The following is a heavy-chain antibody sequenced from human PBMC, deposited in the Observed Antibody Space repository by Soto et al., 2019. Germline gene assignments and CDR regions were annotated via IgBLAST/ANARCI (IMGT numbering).Heavy chain of an antibody. CDR3: ARFPHYDFWSGYYSALDLSYYYGMDV. J-gene: IGHJ6*02. CDR2: ISAYNGNT. V-gene: IGHV1-18*01. Sequence: GASVKVSWKASGDTFTIYGISWVRQAPGQGLEWMGWISAYNGNTNYAQKLQGRVTMTTDTSTSTAYMELRSLRSDDTAVYYCARFPHYDFWSGYYSALDLSYYYGMDVWGQGTTVTVSS. CDR1: GDTFTIYG. D-gene: IGHD3-3*01.